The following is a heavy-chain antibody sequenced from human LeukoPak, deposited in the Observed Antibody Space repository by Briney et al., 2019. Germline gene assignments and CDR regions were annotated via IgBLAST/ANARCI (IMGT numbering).Heavy chain of an antibody. V-gene: IGHV4-59*01. CDR3: ARMPGDSSGWYPTPYFDY. CDR2: IYYSGST. CDR1: GGSISSYY. D-gene: IGHD6-19*01. J-gene: IGHJ4*02. Sequence: SETLSLTCTVSGGSISSYYWSWIRQPPGKGLEWIGYIYYSGSTNYNPSLKSRVTISVDTSKNQFSLKLSSVTAADTAVYYCARMPGDSSGWYPTPYFDYWGQGTLVTVSS.